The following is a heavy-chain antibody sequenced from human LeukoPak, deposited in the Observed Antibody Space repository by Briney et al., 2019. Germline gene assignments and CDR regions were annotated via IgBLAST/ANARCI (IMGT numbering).Heavy chain of an antibody. D-gene: IGHD3-3*02. CDR2: ISGHVHST. V-gene: IGHV3-23*01. J-gene: IGHJ3*02. Sequence: GGSLRLSCVVSGXTLRNSAMSWVRQAPGKGLEWVSSISGHVHSTYYADSAEGRFTISRDTSKNTLYLQMNSLRAEDTAVYYCARDRRALDAFDIWGQGTMVTVSS. CDR3: ARDRRALDAFDI. CDR1: GXTLRNSA.